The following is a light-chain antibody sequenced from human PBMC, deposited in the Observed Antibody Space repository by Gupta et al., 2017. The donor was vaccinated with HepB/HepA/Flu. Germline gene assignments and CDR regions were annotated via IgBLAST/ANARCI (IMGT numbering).Light chain of an antibody. CDR2: GAS. J-gene: IGKJ3*01. CDR1: QSISSN. CDR3: QQYNNWPPFT. Sequence: EIIMTQSPATLSVSPGERVTLPCRASQSISSNLAWYQQKPGQAPRLLIYGASTRDTGIPARFSGSGCGTDFTLTISSRQSEDFALYYCQQYNNWPPFTFGPGTKVDFK. V-gene: IGKV3-15*01.